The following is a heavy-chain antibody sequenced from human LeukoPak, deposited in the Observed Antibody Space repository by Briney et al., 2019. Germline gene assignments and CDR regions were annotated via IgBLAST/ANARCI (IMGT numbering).Heavy chain of an antibody. V-gene: IGHV3-23*01. CDR1: AFTFSSYA. Sequence: PGGSLRLSCAASAFTFSSYAMSCVRQAPGKGLEWVSAISGSGGSTYYADSVKGRFTISRHNSKNTLYLQMNSLRAEDTAVYYCEKVEYGGYDEGSWGQGTLVTVSS. J-gene: IGHJ5*02. D-gene: IGHD5-12*01. CDR2: ISGSGGST. CDR3: EKVEYGGYDEGS.